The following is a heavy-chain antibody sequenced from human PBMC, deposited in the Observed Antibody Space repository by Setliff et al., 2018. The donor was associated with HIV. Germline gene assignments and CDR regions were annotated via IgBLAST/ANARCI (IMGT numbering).Heavy chain of an antibody. CDR2: IYPGDSDT. D-gene: IGHD3-22*01. CDR1: GYRFTSYW. V-gene: IGHV5-51*01. J-gene: IGHJ6*02. CDR3: ARAVEDYYDSSGLPTYYYYGMDV. Sequence: PGESLKISCKGSGYRFTSYWIGWVRQMPGKGLEWMGIIYPGDSDTRYSPSFQGQVTTSADKSISTAYLQWSSLKASDTAMYYCARAVEDYYDSSGLPTYYYYGMDVWGQGTTVTVS.